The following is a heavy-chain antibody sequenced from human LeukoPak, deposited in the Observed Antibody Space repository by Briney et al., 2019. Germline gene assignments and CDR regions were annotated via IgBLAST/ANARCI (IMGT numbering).Heavy chain of an antibody. CDR1: GFTFSSYG. D-gene: IGHD3-10*01. V-gene: IGHV3-30*02. CDR2: IRYDGSNK. CDR3: AKDMITMVRGVIGDSYYYYYYMDV. Sequence: GGSLRLSCAASGFTFSSYGMQWVRQAPGKGLEWVAFIRYDGSNKYYADSVKGRFTISRDNSKNTLYLQMNSLRAEDTAVYYCAKDMITMVRGVIGDSYYYYYYMDVWGKGTTVTVSS. J-gene: IGHJ6*03.